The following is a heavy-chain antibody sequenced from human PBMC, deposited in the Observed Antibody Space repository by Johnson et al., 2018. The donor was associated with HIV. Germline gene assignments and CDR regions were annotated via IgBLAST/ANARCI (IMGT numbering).Heavy chain of an antibody. J-gene: IGHJ3*02. CDR1: GFTVSSNY. Sequence: VQLVESGGGLIQPGGSLRLSCAASGFTVSSNYMSWVRQAPGKGLEWVSVIYSGGSTYYADSVKGRFTISRDNSKNTLYLQMNSLRAEDTAVYYCARDLGGGYSSSSYAFDIWGQGTMVTVSS. V-gene: IGHV3-66*03. CDR2: IYSGGST. CDR3: ARDLGGGYSSSSYAFDI. D-gene: IGHD6-6*01.